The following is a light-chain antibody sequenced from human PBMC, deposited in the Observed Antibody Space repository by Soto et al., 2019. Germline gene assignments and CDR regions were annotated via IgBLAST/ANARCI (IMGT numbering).Light chain of an antibody. Sequence: DIQMTQSPSSLSASVGDRVIISCWAGQSIATYLSWYQQKPGRAPNLLIFGADSLHSGVPSRFTASGSGTHFTLNISSLQPEDFATYYCQQSYGIPWTFGLGTKVEVK. CDR2: GAD. CDR1: QSIATY. J-gene: IGKJ1*01. CDR3: QQSYGIPWT. V-gene: IGKV1-39*01.